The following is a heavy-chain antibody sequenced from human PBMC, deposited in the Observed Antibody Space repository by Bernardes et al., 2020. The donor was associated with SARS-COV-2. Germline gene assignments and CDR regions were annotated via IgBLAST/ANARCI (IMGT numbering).Heavy chain of an antibody. J-gene: IGHJ4*02. V-gene: IGHV3-74*01. CDR2: INPDGTNT. CDR3: AGLEDY. D-gene: IGHD1-1*01. Sequence: GGSLRLSCAASGFTFSTYWMHWVRQTPGKGLVWVSRINPDGTNTTYADSVRGRFTMSRDNAKNTLYLQMNSLRPEDTAVYFCAGLEDYWCQGTLVTVSS. CDR1: GFTFSTYW.